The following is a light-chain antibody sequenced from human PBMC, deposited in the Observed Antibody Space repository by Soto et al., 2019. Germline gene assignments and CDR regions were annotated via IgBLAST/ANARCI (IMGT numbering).Light chain of an antibody. CDR3: QQYGSSPPT. Sequence: IVMTQSPATLSVSPWERATLSCRASQSVSSNLAWYQQKPGQAPRLLIYGASTRATGIPARFSGSGSGTEFTLTISSLQSEDFAVYYCQQYGSSPPTFGQGTKVDIK. CDR1: QSVSSN. J-gene: IGKJ1*01. CDR2: GAS. V-gene: IGKV3-15*01.